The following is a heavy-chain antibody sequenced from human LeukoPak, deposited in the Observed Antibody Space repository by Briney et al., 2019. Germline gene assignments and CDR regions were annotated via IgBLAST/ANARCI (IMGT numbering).Heavy chain of an antibody. CDR1: GFTFSSYG. V-gene: IGHV3-30*18. CDR2: ISYDGSNK. Sequence: GGSLRLSCAASGFTFSSYGMHWVCQAPGKGLEWVAVISYDGSNKYYADSVKGRFTISRDNSKNTLYLQMNSLRAEDTAVYYCAKFGITGTTYAFDIWGQGTMVTVSS. CDR3: AKFGITGTTYAFDI. J-gene: IGHJ3*02. D-gene: IGHD1-7*01.